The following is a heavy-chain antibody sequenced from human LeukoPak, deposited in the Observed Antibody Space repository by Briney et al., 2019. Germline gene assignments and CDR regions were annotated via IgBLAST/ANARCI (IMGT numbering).Heavy chain of an antibody. CDR3: AKGPPLWFGELLLFDY. CDR1: GFTFSSYG. J-gene: IGHJ4*02. V-gene: IGHV3-30*02. Sequence: PGGALRLSCAASGFTFSSYGMHWVRQAPGKGLERVAFIRYDGSNKYYADSVKGRFTISRDNSKNTLYLQMNSLRAEDTAVYYCAKGPPLWFGELLLFDYWGQGTLVTVSS. D-gene: IGHD3-10*01. CDR2: IRYDGSNK.